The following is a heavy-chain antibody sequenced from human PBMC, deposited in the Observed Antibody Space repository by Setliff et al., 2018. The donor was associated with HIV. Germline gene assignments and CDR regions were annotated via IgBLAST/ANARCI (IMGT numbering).Heavy chain of an antibody. D-gene: IGHD2-8*02. CDR2: VNHGGNI. J-gene: IGHJ4*02. CDR1: SGSFNNYF. V-gene: IGHV4-34*01. Sequence: PSETLSLTCAVYYSGSFNNYFWSWIRQSPERGLEWLGEVNHGGNINYNPSLQSRVTVSVDTSKIHFSLKVTSVTVADTAVYYCATRRGDSWSFDFWGQGTPVTSPQ. CDR3: ATRRGDSWSFDF.